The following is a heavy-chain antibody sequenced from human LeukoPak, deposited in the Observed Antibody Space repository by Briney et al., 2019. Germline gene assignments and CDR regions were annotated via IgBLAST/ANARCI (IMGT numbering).Heavy chain of an antibody. J-gene: IGHJ4*02. CDR1: GFTFSGSA. D-gene: IGHD2-2*01. CDR3: TRDIVVVPAADGGY. CDR2: IRSKANSYAT. Sequence: GGSLRLSCAASGFTFSGSAMHWVRQASGKGLEWVGRIRSKANSYATAYAASVKGRFTISRDDSKNTAYLQMNSLKTEDTAVYYCTRDIVVVPAADGGYWGQGTLVTVSP. V-gene: IGHV3-73*01.